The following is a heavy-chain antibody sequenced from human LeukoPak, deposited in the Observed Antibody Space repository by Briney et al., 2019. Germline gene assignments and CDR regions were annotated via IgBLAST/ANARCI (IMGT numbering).Heavy chain of an antibody. CDR1: GGSISGYY. J-gene: IGHJ4*02. V-gene: IGHV4-4*07. D-gene: IGHD3-3*01. CDR2: IHTSGST. CDR3: ARADFWSGYRFDY. Sequence: SETLSLTCTVSGGSISGYYWSWIRQPAGKGLEWIGRIHTSGSTNYNPSLKSRVSMSLDTPKNQFSLKLRSVTAADTAVYYCARADFWSGYRFDYWGQGTLVTVSS.